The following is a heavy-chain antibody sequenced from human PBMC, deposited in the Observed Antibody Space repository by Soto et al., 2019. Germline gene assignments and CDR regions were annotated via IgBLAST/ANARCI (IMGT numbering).Heavy chain of an antibody. J-gene: IGHJ4*02. D-gene: IGHD5-12*01. CDR1: ELTLSSYG. CDR3: ASGYYFRIGFYFDS. V-gene: IGHV3-21*01. CDR2: ISSSTSFI. Sequence: ELHLVESGGGLVKPGGSLRLSCAASELTLSSYGMNWVRQAPGKGLELVSSISSSTSFIHYAESVKGRFTISRDNSKNSLYLHMNSLRAEYTAMEYLASGYYFRIGFYFDSCGKGNLVTLSA.